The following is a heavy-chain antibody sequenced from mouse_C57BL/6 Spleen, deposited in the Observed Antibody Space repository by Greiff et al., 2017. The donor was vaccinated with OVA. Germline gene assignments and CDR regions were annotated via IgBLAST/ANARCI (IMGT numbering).Heavy chain of an antibody. J-gene: IGHJ1*03. D-gene: IGHD4-1*01. CDR3: ARRGTGTNVDV. CDR1: GYTFTSYW. Sequence: QVQLQQPGAELVRPGSSVKLSCKASGYTFTSYWMHWVKQRPIQGLEWIGNIDPSDSETHYNQKFKDKATLTVDKSSSTAYMQLSSLTSEDSAVYYCARRGTGTNVDVWGTGTTVTVSS. CDR2: IDPSDSET. V-gene: IGHV1-52*01.